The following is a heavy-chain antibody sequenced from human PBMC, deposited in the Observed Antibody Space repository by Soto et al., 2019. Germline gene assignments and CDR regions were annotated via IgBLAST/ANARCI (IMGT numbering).Heavy chain of an antibody. Sequence: QVQLVQSGAEVKKPGSSVKVSCKASGGTFSSYAISWVRQAPGQGLEWMGGFIPIFGTANYAQKFQGRGTITADESTSTAYMELSSLRSQDTAVYYCARGTVNRQYGDYVYYYYGMDVWGQGTTVTVSS. CDR3: ARGTVNRQYGDYVYYYYGMDV. J-gene: IGHJ6*02. CDR1: GGTFSSYA. CDR2: FIPIFGTA. V-gene: IGHV1-69*01. D-gene: IGHD4-17*01.